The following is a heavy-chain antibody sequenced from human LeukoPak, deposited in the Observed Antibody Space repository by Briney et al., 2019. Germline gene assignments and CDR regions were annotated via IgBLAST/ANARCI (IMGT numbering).Heavy chain of an antibody. V-gene: IGHV3-15*01. J-gene: IGHJ4*02. CDR2: IKSASDGGTT. CDR3: TTEYYYDSSGSLFYFDY. CDR1: GFTFTNAW. Sequence: GGSLRLSCTASGFTFTNAWMTWVRQAPGKGLVWVGRIKSASDGGTTDYAAPVKGSFTISRDDSKNTLYLQMDSLNREDSAVYYCTTEYYYDSSGSLFYFDYWGQGSLVTVSS. D-gene: IGHD3-22*01.